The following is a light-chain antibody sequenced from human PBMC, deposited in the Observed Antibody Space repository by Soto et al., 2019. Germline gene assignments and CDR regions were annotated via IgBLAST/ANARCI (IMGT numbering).Light chain of an antibody. CDR1: QALTNY. J-gene: IGKJ4*01. CDR2: DAS. Sequence: NPMLPSPSSLSASLGDRVTSTRQASQALTNYFNWYQQKPGTARKLLIYDASNVETGVPSMFSGSGSGTDFTFTISSVQPEDTATYYCQQYDKPPLTFGGGTKVDIK. CDR3: QQYDKPPLT. V-gene: IGKV1-33*01.